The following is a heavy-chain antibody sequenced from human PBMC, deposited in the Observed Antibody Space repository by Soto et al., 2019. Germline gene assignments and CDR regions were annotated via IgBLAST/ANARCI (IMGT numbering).Heavy chain of an antibody. J-gene: IGHJ6*02. D-gene: IGHD5-18*01. V-gene: IGHV3-30-3*01. CDR1: GFTFSSYA. Sequence: HPGGSLRLSCAASGFTFSSYAMHWVRQAPGKGLEWVAVISYDGSNKYYADSVKGRFTISRDNSRNTLYLQMNSLRAEDTAVYYCARGTRYSYGYGGYYYYYGMDVWGQGTTVTVSS. CDR2: ISYDGSNK. CDR3: ARGTRYSYGYGGYYYYYGMDV.